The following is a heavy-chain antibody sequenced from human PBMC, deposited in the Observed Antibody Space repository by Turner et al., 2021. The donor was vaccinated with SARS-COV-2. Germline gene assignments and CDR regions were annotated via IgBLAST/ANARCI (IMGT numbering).Heavy chain of an antibody. D-gene: IGHD3-22*01. CDR3: AKADRVMIVVVITLFDY. Sequence: VRLFESGGGLLQPAGSLRLSCAASGSTFSSYAMSWVRQAQGKGLVWVSAISGSGGTTYYADSVKGRFTISSDNSKNTLFLQMNSLRAEDTAVYYCAKADRVMIVVVITLFDYWGQGTLVTVSS. J-gene: IGHJ4*02. CDR1: GSTFSSYA. V-gene: IGHV3-23*01. CDR2: ISGSGGTT.